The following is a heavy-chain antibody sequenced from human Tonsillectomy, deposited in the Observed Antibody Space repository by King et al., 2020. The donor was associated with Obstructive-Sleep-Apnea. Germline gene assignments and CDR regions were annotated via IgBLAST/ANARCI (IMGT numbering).Heavy chain of an antibody. V-gene: IGHV3-23*04. Sequence: VQLVESGGGLVQPGGSLRLTCAASGFSFSDYAMLWVRQAPGKGLEWVSTISASGATTYHADSVKGRFTISRDKSRNTVSLQMNSLRGEDTAVYYCAKDGGYYGAGSHWGDYWGQGTLVAVSS. CDR2: ISASGATT. CDR1: GFSFSDYA. J-gene: IGHJ4*02. D-gene: IGHD3-10*01. CDR3: AKDGGYYGAGSHWGDY.